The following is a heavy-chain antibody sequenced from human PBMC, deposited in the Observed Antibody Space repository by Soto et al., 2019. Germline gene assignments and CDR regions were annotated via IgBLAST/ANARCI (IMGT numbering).Heavy chain of an antibody. CDR2: IDPSDSYT. Sequence: GESLKISCKGSGYSFTSYWISWVRQMPGKGMEWMGRIDPSDSYTNYSPSFQGHVTISADKSISTAYLQWSSLKASDTAMYYCASLDIVVVPAAKANQPRYNYYYYGMDVWGKGTTVTVS. J-gene: IGHJ6*04. CDR1: GYSFTSYW. V-gene: IGHV5-10-1*01. CDR3: ASLDIVVVPAAKANQPRYNYYYYGMDV. D-gene: IGHD2-2*01.